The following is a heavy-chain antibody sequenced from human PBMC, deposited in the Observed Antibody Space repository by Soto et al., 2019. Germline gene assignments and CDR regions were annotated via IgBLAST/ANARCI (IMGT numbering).Heavy chain of an antibody. V-gene: IGHV3-15*01. CDR1: GFTFSNAW. Sequence: GSLRLSCAASGFTFSNAWMSWVRQAPGKGLEWVGRIKSKTDGGTTDYAAPVKGRFTISRDDSKNTLYLQMNSLKTEDTAVYYCTTDRGYDSCGYYFDYWGQGTLVTVSS. D-gene: IGHD3-22*01. CDR3: TTDRGYDSCGYYFDY. CDR2: IKSKTDGGTT. J-gene: IGHJ4*02.